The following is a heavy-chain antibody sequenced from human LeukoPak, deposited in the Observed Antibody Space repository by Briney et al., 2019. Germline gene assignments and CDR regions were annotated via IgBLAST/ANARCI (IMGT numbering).Heavy chain of an antibody. D-gene: IGHD4-23*01. V-gene: IGHV4-59*08. CDR3: ARLNGGN. CDR1: GGSITRYY. Sequence: PSETLSLTCTVSGGSITRYYWSWIRRTPGEGLEWLAYVDYSGSTAYNPSLNGRIAISPDTSKNQFSLKLRSVTAADTAVYYCARLNGGNWGPGILVTVSS. CDR2: VDYSGST. J-gene: IGHJ4*02.